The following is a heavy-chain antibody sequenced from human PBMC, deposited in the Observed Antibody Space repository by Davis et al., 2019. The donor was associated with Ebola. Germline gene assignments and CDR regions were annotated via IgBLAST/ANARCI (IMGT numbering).Heavy chain of an antibody. CDR1: GGSFSGYY. CDR2: INHSGST. D-gene: IGHD1-14*01. CDR3: ARTEGSYGMDV. V-gene: IGHV4-34*01. J-gene: IGHJ6*02. Sequence: MPSETLSLTCAVYGGSFSGYYWSWIRQPPGKGLEWIGEINHSGSTNYNLSLKSRVTMSVDTSKNQFSLKLTSLTAADTAVYCCARTEGSYGMDVWGQGTTVTVSS.